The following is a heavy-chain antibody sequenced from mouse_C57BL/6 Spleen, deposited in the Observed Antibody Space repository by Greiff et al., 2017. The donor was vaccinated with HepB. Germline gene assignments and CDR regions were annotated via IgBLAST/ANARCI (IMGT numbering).Heavy chain of an antibody. CDR2: IDPSDSET. CDR1: GYTFTSYW. CDR3: ARSDYGRAWFAY. V-gene: IGHV1-52*01. Sequence: QVQLKQPGAELVRPGSSVKLSCKASGYTFTSYWMHWVKQRPIQGLEWIGNIDPSDSETHYNQKFKDKATLTVDKSSSTAYMQLSSLTSEDSAVYYCARSDYGRAWFAYWGQGTLVTVSA. D-gene: IGHD2-4*01. J-gene: IGHJ3*01.